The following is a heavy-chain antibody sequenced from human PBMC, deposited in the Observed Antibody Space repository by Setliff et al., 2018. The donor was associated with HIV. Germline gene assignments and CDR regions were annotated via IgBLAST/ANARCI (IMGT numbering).Heavy chain of an antibody. J-gene: IGHJ4*02. CDR1: GGSISSYY. Sequence: SETLSLTCTVSGGSISSYYWSWIRQPPGKGLEWIGYIYYSGSTNYNPSLKSRVTISVDTSKNQFSLKLSSVTAADTAVYYCARDDDKLFDYWGQGALVTVSS. V-gene: IGHV4-59*01. CDR2: IYYSGST. CDR3: ARDDDKLFDY. D-gene: IGHD3-22*01.